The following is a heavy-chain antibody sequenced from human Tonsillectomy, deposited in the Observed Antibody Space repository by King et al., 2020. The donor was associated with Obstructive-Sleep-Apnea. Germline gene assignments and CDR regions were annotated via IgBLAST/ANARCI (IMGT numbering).Heavy chain of an antibody. CDR2: IIPILGTA. J-gene: IGHJ4*02. V-gene: IGHV1-69*01. CDR1: GGTFSSYA. CDR3: ARGRTYYNILTGYDY. D-gene: IGHD3-9*01. Sequence: QVQLVQSGAEVNKPGSSVKVSCKASGGTFSSYAISWVRQAPGQGLEWMGGIIPILGTANYAQKFQGRVTITADGSTSTAYMELSSLRSEDTAIYYCARGRTYYNILTGYDYWGQGTLVTVSS.